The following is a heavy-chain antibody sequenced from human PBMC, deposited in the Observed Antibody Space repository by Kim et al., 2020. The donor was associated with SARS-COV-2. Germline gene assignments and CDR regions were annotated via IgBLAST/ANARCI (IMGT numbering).Heavy chain of an antibody. Sequence: SETLSLTCTVSGGSVSSGSYYWSWIRQPPGKGLEWIGYIYYSGSTNYNPSLKSRVTISVDTSKNQFSLKLSSVTAADTAVYYCARVPIAAAGFDYWGQGT. D-gene: IGHD6-13*01. CDR1: GGSVSSGSYY. CDR3: ARVPIAAAGFDY. J-gene: IGHJ4*02. V-gene: IGHV4-61*01. CDR2: IYYSGST.